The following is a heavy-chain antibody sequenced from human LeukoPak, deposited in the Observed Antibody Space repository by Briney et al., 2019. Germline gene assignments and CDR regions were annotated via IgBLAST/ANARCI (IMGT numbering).Heavy chain of an antibody. CDR2: IGASSTPK. Sequence: PGGSLRLSCVVSGFPFSFYELNWVRQAPGKGLEWVSNIGASSTPKYYADSVKGRFSISRDNAKSSLYLQMNSLRVEDTAVYYCAKDTSIGKYCTNGVCSPFDYWGQGTLVTVSS. CDR3: AKDTSIGKYCTNGVCSPFDY. J-gene: IGHJ4*02. D-gene: IGHD2-8*01. CDR1: GFPFSFYE. V-gene: IGHV3-48*03.